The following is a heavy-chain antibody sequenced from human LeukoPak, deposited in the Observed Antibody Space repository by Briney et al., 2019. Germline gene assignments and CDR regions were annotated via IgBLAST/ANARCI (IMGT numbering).Heavy chain of an antibody. CDR1: GYTFTSYG. Sequence: GASVKVSCKASGYTFTSYGISWVRQAPGQGLERMGWISTYSGNTNYVQKLQGRVTMTTDTSTSTAYMELRSLRSDDTAVYYCATNSIRGYSYAPLFDYWGQGTLVTVSS. D-gene: IGHD5-18*01. CDR2: ISTYSGNT. J-gene: IGHJ4*02. CDR3: ATNSIRGYSYAPLFDY. V-gene: IGHV1-18*01.